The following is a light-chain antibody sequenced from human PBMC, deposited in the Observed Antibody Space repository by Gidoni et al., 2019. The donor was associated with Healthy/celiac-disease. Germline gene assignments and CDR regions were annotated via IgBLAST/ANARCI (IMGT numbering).Light chain of an antibody. CDR2: WAS. J-gene: IGKJ2*01. V-gene: IGKV4-1*01. Sequence: DIVMTQSPDSPAVSPGERTTINCKSSQSILYSSNNKNYLAWYQQKPGQPPKLLIYWASTRESGVPDRFSGSGSGTDFTLTISSLQAEDVAVYYCQQYYSTPPYTFGQGTKLEIK. CDR3: QQYYSTPPYT. CDR1: QSILYSSNNKNY.